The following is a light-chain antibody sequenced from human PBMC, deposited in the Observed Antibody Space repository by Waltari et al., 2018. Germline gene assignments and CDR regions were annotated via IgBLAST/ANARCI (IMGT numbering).Light chain of an antibody. CDR2: EDI. J-gene: IGLJ3*02. CDR1: ALSKKY. V-gene: IGLV3-10*01. CDR3: FSTDLSGDDRV. Sequence: SYDLPQPPSVSVSPGQTARLTCPGDALSKKYAYWYQQNSGQATVLVIDEDIKRRTGIPEIISGSSTGTTAILDISGASGADEADYYCFSTDLSGDDRVYGGGTKLTIL.